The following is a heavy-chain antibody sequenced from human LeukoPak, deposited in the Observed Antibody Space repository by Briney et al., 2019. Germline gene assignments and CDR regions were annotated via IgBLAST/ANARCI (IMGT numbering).Heavy chain of an antibody. Sequence: GGSLRLSCAASGFTFDDYGMSWVRQAPGKGLEWVSSISSSSSYIYYADSVKGRFTISRDNAKNSLYLQMNSLRAEDTAVYYCARRVGRVGVLSNNDDYWGQGTLVTVA. J-gene: IGHJ4*02. CDR2: ISSSSSYI. V-gene: IGHV3-21*01. CDR3: ARRVGRVGVLSNNDDY. D-gene: IGHD3-16*02. CDR1: GFTFDDYG.